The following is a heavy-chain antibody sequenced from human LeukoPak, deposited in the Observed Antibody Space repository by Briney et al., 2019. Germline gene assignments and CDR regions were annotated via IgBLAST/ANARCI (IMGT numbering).Heavy chain of an antibody. CDR1: GYTFTNYD. Sequence: ASVKVSCKASGYTFTNYDISSVRQAPGQGLEWMGWISAYNGNTNSAQKLQGRVTMTTDTSTSTAYMELRSLRSDDTAVYYCARKPSGGYGDYGQLDYWGQGTLVTVSS. CDR2: ISAYNGNT. J-gene: IGHJ4*02. V-gene: IGHV1-18*01. CDR3: ARKPSGGYGDYGQLDY. D-gene: IGHD4-17*01.